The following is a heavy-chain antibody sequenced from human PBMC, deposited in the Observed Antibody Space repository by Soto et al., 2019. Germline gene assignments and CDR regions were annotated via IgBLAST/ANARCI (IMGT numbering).Heavy chain of an antibody. Sequence: ASVKVSCKASGYTFTGYYMHWVRQAPGQGLEWMGWINPNSGGTNYAQKFQGWVTMTRDTSISTAYMELGRLRSDDTAVYYCARVAYSSGWYIVDYWGQGTLVTVSS. CDR3: ARVAYSSGWYIVDY. D-gene: IGHD6-19*01. CDR2: INPNSGGT. V-gene: IGHV1-2*04. CDR1: GYTFTGYY. J-gene: IGHJ4*02.